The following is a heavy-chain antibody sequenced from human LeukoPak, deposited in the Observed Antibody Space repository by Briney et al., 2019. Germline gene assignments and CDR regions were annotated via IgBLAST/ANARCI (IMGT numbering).Heavy chain of an antibody. D-gene: IGHD6-6*01. CDR2: IKSKTDGGTT. J-gene: IGHJ4*02. Sequence: PGGSLRLSCSASGFTFSTYWMSWVRQAPGKGLEWVGRIKSKTDGGTTDYAAPVKGRFTISRDDSKNTLYLQMNSLKTEDTAVYYCTTDFYSSSPDYWGQGTLVTVSS. CDR1: GFTFSTYW. CDR3: TTDFYSSSPDY. V-gene: IGHV3-15*01.